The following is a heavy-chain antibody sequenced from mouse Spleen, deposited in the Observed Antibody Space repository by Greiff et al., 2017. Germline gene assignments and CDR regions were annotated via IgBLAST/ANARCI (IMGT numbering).Heavy chain of an antibody. CDR3: ARSYYGSSPPWFAY. Sequence: VQLQQSGPELVKPGASVKISCKASGYSFTSYYIHWVKQRPGQGLEWIGWIYPGSGNTKYNEKFKGKATLTADTSSSTAYMQLSSLTSEDSAVYYCARSYYGSSPPWFAYWGQGTLVTVSA. CDR1: GYSFTSYY. J-gene: IGHJ3*01. CDR2: IYPGSGNT. V-gene: IGHV1-66*01. D-gene: IGHD1-1*01.